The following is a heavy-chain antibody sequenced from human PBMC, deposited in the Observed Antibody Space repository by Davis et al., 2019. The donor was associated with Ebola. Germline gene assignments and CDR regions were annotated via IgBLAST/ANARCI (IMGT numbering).Heavy chain of an antibody. Sequence: SETLSLTCSVSGDSISTGSYYWSWIRQPPGKGLEWIGYISYSGSTNHNPSLKSRVTISLDTSKNQMSLKVNSVTAADTAVYYCAGYDHSNYLNDWGQGTLVTVSS. V-gene: IGHV4-61*01. J-gene: IGHJ4*02. CDR3: AGYDHSNYLND. D-gene: IGHD4-11*01. CDR1: GDSISTGSYY. CDR2: ISYSGST.